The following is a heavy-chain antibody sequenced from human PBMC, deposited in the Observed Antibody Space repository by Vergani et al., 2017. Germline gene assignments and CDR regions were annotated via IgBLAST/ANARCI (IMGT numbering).Heavy chain of an antibody. J-gene: IGHJ4*02. CDR1: VWSFSGYY. Sequence: QVQLQQWGAGLLKHSETLSLTCAVDVWSFSGYYWSWMRQPAGKGLEWIGEINHSGSTNYNLSLKSRVTISVDTSKNQFSLKLGSVTAADTAVYYCARGRKVLEGYYFDYWGQGTLVTVSS. V-gene: IGHV4-34*01. D-gene: IGHD3-3*01. CDR3: ARGRKVLEGYYFDY. CDR2: INHSGST.